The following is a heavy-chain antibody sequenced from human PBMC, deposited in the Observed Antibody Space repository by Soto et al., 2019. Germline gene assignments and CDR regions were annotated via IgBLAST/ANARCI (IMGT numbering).Heavy chain of an antibody. J-gene: IGHJ4*02. CDR2: IYYNDDR. V-gene: IGHV2-5*01. CDR3: AHSDGGYEIICCDF. Sequence: SGPTLVNPTQTLTLTCTFSGFSFTTAGVAVGWIRQTPGGALEWLTLIYYNDDRRFSPSLKTRLTITGDTSKNQVVLSLTNVDPGDTATYFCAHSDGGYEIICCDFWGQGIPVTVS. D-gene: IGHD5-12*01. CDR1: GFSFTTAGVA.